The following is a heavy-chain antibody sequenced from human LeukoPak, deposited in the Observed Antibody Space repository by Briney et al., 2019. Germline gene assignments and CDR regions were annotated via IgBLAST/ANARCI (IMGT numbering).Heavy chain of an antibody. CDR1: GGSLSSSSYY. V-gene: IGHV4-39*01. Sequence: SETLSLTCTVSGGSLSSSSYYWGWIRQPPGTGLEWIGSIYYSGSTYYNPSLKSRVTISVDTSKNQFSLKLSSVTAADTAVYYCARRVELRSYFDYWGQGTLVTVSS. CDR2: IYYSGST. D-gene: IGHD1-7*01. J-gene: IGHJ4*02. CDR3: ARRVELRSYFDY.